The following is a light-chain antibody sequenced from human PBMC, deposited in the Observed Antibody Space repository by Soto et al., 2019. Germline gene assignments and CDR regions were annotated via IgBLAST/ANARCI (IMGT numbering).Light chain of an antibody. Sequence: EIVLTQSPGTLSLSPGETATVSCRASESLVSRYLAWYQQKPGQAPRLLVYGASIRATGIPDRFTCSGSGTDFTLTINRLAPEDFAVYFCQHYGGSPPNTFGQGTKLEMK. CDR2: GAS. V-gene: IGKV3-20*01. CDR3: QHYGGSPPNT. J-gene: IGKJ2*01. CDR1: ESLVSRY.